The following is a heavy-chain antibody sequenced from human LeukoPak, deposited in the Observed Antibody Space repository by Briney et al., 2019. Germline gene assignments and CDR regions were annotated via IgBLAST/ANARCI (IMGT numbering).Heavy chain of an antibody. J-gene: IGHJ5*02. V-gene: IGHV1-46*01. CDR1: GYTSTSYY. Sequence: ASVKVSCKASGYTSTSYYIHWVRQAPGQGLDWMGIISPSGYSTNYAQKCQGRVTITAGESTSTAYMELSSLRSEDTAVYYCARDRPGRYCSSTSCYTASPFDPWGQGTLVIVSS. CDR3: ARDRPGRYCSSTSCYTASPFDP. CDR2: ISPSGYST. D-gene: IGHD2-2*02.